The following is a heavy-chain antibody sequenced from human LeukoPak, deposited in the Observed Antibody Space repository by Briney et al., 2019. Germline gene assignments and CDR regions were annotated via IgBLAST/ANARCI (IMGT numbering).Heavy chain of an antibody. D-gene: IGHD3-9*01. Sequence: ASVKVSCKASGYTFTSYGISWVRQAPGQGLEWMGWISAYNGNTNYAQKLQGRVTMTTDTSTSTAYMELRSLRSDDTAVYYCARGTYDILTGYYNVWVYWGQGTLVTVSS. V-gene: IGHV1-18*01. CDR2: ISAYNGNT. CDR3: ARGTYDILTGYYNVWVY. J-gene: IGHJ4*02. CDR1: GYTFTSYG.